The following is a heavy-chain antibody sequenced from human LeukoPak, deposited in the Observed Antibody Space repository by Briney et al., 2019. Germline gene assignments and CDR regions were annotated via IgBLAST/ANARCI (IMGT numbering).Heavy chain of an antibody. J-gene: IGHJ4*02. CDR2: ISAYNGNT. CDR3: ARGITDYYDSSGVDY. D-gene: IGHD3-22*01. Sequence: ASVKVSCKASGYTFTSYGISWVRQAPGQGLEWMGWISAYNGNTNYAQKLQGRVTMTTDTSTSTAYMKLRSLRSDDTAVYYCARGITDYYDSSGVDYWGQGTLVTVSS. CDR1: GYTFTSYG. V-gene: IGHV1-18*01.